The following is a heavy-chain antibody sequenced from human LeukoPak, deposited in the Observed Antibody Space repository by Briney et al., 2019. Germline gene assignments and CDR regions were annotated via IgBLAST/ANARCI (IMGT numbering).Heavy chain of an antibody. V-gene: IGHV1-69*04. CDR2: IIPILGIA. CDR1: GGTFSSYA. CDR3: ARWGEFVPAAIGNTYYFDY. Sequence: ASVKLSCKASGGTFSSYAISWVRQAPGQGLEWMGRIIPILGIANYAQKFQGRVTITADKSTSTAYMELSSLRSEDTAVYYCARWGEFVPAAIGNTYYFDYWGEGTLLTVPS. D-gene: IGHD2-2*01. J-gene: IGHJ4*02.